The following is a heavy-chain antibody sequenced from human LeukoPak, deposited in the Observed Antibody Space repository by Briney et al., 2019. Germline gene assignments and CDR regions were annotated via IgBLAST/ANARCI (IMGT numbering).Heavy chain of an antibody. J-gene: IGHJ4*02. V-gene: IGHV3-33*01. CDR1: GFAFSTQG. CDR3: ARDSGDSSGYYPGY. Sequence: GRSLRLSCATSGFAFSTQGMHWVRQAPGKGLEWVAAIWHDGNNKYYVDSVKGRFTISRDNSKNTVYLQMNSLRVEDTAVYYCARDSGDSSGYYPGYWGQGTLVTVSS. D-gene: IGHD3-22*01. CDR2: IWHDGNNK.